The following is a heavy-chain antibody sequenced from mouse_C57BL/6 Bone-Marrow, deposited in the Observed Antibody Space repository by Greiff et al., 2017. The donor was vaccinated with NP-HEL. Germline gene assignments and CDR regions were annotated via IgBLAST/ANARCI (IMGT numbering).Heavy chain of an antibody. J-gene: IGHJ2*01. Sequence: QVQLQQSGPELVKPGASVKISCKASGYTFTDYYINWVKQRPGQGLEWIGWIFPGSGSTYYNEKFKGKATLTVDKSSSTAYMLLSSLTSEDSAVYFCARPLLITTVVARDYWGQGTTLTVSS. V-gene: IGHV1-75*01. CDR1: GYTFTDYY. CDR3: ARPLLITTVVARDY. D-gene: IGHD1-1*01. CDR2: IFPGSGST.